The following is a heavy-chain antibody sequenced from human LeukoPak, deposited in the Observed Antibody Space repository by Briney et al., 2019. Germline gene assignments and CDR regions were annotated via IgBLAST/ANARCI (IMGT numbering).Heavy chain of an antibody. CDR2: INPNSGGT. CDR1: GYTFTGYY. J-gene: IGHJ4*02. D-gene: IGHD3-3*01. V-gene: IGHV1-2*02. CDR3: ARSERLLQPFDY. Sequence: ASVKVSCKASGYTFTGYYMHWVRQAPGQGLERMGWINPNSGGTNYAQKFQGRVTMTRDTSISTAYMELSRLRSDDTAVYYCARSERLLQPFDYWGQGTLVTVSS.